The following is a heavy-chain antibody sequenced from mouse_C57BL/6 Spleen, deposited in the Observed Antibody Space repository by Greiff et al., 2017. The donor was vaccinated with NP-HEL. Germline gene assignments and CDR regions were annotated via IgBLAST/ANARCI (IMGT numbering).Heavy chain of an antibody. Sequence: EVQLVESGPGMVKPSQSLSLTCTVTGYSITSGYDWHWIRHFPGNKLEWMGYISYSGSTNYNPSLKSRISITHDTSKNHFFLKLNSVTTEDTATYYCARSYDYEGAMDYWGQGTSVTVSS. D-gene: IGHD2-4*01. V-gene: IGHV3-1*01. CDR3: ARSYDYEGAMDY. CDR1: GYSITSGYD. J-gene: IGHJ4*01. CDR2: ISYSGST.